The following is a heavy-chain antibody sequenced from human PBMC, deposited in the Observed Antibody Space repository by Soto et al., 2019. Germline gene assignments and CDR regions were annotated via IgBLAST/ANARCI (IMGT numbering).Heavy chain of an antibody. CDR1: GGTFSSYA. V-gene: IGHV1-69*01. D-gene: IGHD6-13*01. Sequence: QVQLVQSGAEVKKPGSSVNVCCQASGGTFSSYAICWVRQAPGQGLEWMGGIIPIFGTANYAQKFQGRVTITADESTSTAYMELSSLRSEDTAVYYCASPRIAAAGYPHYYFDYWGQGTLVTVSS. CDR3: ASPRIAAAGYPHYYFDY. CDR2: IIPIFGTA. J-gene: IGHJ4*02.